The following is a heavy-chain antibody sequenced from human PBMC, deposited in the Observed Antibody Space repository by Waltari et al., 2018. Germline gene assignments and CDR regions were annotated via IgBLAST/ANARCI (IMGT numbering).Heavy chain of an antibody. CDR1: GGSISSHY. V-gene: IGHV4-59*11. Sequence: QVQLQESGPGLVKPSETLSLTCTVSGGSISSHYWTWIRQPPGKGLEWIGYSYYSGSTNYNPSLKSRVTISVDTSRNQFSLKLTSVAAADTAVYYCARGAYGDSVWDPRGQGTLVTVSS. D-gene: IGHD4-17*01. CDR2: SYYSGST. J-gene: IGHJ5*02. CDR3: ARGAYGDSVWDP.